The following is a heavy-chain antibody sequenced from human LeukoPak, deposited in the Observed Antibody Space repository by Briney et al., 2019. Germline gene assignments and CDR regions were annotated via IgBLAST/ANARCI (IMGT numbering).Heavy chain of an antibody. CDR3: AREDSSGWYGYYYYYMDV. J-gene: IGHJ6*03. D-gene: IGHD6-19*01. CDR2: IKQDGSEQ. Sequence: GGSLRLSCAASGFTFSSQWMSWVRQAPGKGLEGVANIKQDGSEQYYVDSVKGRFTISRDHAKNSLYLQMNSLRAEDTAVYYCAREDSSGWYGYYYYYMDVWGKGTTVTISS. V-gene: IGHV3-7*01. CDR1: GFTFSSQW.